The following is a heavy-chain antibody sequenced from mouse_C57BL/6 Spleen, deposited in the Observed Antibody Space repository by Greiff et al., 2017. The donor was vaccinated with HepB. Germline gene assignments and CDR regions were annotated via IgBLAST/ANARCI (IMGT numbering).Heavy chain of an antibody. J-gene: IGHJ1*03. V-gene: IGHV14-3*01. D-gene: IGHD1-1*01. CDR2: IDPANGNT. CDR3: ARGYGSSHWYFDV. CDR1: GFNIKNTY. Sequence: EVQLVESVAELVRPGASVKLSCTASGFNIKNTYMHWVKQRPEQGLEWIGRIDPANGNTKYAPKFQGKATITADTSSNTAYLQLSSLTSEDTAIYYCARGYGSSHWYFDVWGTGTTVTVSS.